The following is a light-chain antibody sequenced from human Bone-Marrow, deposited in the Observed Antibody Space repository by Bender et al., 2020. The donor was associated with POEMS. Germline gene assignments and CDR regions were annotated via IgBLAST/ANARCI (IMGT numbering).Light chain of an antibody. V-gene: IGLV3-21*02. CDR2: DDS. J-gene: IGLJ2*01. CDR3: QAWDTNTGV. Sequence: SYVLTQPPSVSVAPGQTATITCGGDNIGSKAVHWYQQRPGQAPVVVVYDDSDRPSGIPERFSGSASGDTATLTISRVEAGDEADYYCQAWDTNTGVFGGGTKLTVL. CDR1: NIGSKA.